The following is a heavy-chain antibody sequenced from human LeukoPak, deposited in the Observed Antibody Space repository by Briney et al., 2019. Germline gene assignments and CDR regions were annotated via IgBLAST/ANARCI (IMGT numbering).Heavy chain of an antibody. Sequence: PGGSLRLSCAASGFTFSSYAMHWVRQAPGKGLEWVAAISYDGSNKYYADSVKGRFTISRDNSKNTLYLQMNSLRAEDTAVYYCAREPIAAAGNGPFDYWGQGTLVTVSS. D-gene: IGHD6-13*01. CDR3: AREPIAAAGNGPFDY. J-gene: IGHJ4*02. V-gene: IGHV3-30-3*01. CDR2: ISYDGSNK. CDR1: GFTFSSYA.